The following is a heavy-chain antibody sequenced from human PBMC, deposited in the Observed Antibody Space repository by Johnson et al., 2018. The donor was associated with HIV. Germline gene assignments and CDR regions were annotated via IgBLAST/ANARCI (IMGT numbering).Heavy chain of an antibody. V-gene: IGHV3-7*05. D-gene: IGHD2-2*01. Sequence: VQLVESGGGLVQPGGSLRLSCAASEFTLSSYWMSWVRQAPGKGLEWVANIKQDGREKYYVDSVKGRFTISRDNAKNSLYLQMNSLRAEDTAIYYCARETRDDAFYIWCQGTMVTVYS. J-gene: IGHJ3*02. CDR3: ARETRDDAFYI. CDR2: IKQDGREK. CDR1: EFTLSSYW.